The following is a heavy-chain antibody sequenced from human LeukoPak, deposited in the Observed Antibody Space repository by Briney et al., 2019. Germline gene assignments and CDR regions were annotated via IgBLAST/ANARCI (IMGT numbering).Heavy chain of an antibody. CDR1: GGSINSGTYY. Sequence: PSETLSLTCSVSGGSINSGTYYWAWFRQPPGKGLEWIASIYYSGSTYYNPSLKSRVTISADTSKNQFSLKLRSVTAADTAVYYCARDNSVGDYAWWFDPWGQGTLVTVSS. V-gene: IGHV4-39*07. D-gene: IGHD1-26*01. J-gene: IGHJ5*02. CDR3: ARDNSVGDYAWWFDP. CDR2: IYYSGST.